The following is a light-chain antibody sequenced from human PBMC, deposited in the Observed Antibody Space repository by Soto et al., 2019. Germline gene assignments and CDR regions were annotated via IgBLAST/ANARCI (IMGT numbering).Light chain of an antibody. J-gene: IGKJ4*01. CDR2: RAS. CDR3: QQYHNWPPLT. V-gene: IGKV3-15*01. Sequence: IVITQSRSTQSVSPGERATLSCRASQSVSSNLAWYQQKPGQAPRLLIYRASTRATGIPARFSGSGSGTEFTLTISSLQSEDFAVYYCQQYHNWPPLTVGGGTKVDSK. CDR1: QSVSSN.